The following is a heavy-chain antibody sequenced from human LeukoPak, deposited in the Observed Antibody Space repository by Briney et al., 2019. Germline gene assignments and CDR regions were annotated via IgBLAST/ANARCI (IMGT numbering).Heavy chain of an antibody. CDR1: GFTFSSYG. V-gene: IGHV3-23*01. CDR3: AKAPPPYCSGGSCFDAFDI. Sequence: GGTLRLSCAASGFTFSSYGMSWVRQAPGKGLEWVSAISGSGGSTYYADSVKGRFTISRDNSKNTLYLQMNSLRAEDTAVYYCAKAPPPYCSGGSCFDAFDIWGQGTLVTVSS. J-gene: IGHJ3*02. D-gene: IGHD2-15*01. CDR2: ISGSGGST.